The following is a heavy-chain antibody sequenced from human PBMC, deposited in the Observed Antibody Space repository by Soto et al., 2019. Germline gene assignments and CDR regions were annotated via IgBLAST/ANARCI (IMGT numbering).Heavy chain of an antibody. D-gene: IGHD3-22*01. CDR2: IIPVFGTP. CDR1: GGCLSNFG. Sequence: QVQLVQSGAEVKKPGSSVKVSCTASGGCLSNFGISWVRQAPGQGLGWMGAIIPVFGTPNYAQKFQDRVTINADESTTTVYMEVRSLTSEDTAVYYCARGDATKIVVTTYYAMDVWGQGTTVTVSS. J-gene: IGHJ6*02. V-gene: IGHV1-69*12. CDR3: ARGDATKIVVTTYYAMDV.